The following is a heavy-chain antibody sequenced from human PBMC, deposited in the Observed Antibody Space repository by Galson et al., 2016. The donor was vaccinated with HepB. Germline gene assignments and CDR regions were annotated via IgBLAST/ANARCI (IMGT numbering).Heavy chain of an antibody. CDR3: ARVPLWGIYRWYFDY. Sequence: SETLSLTCTVSGDSISSVGRHWGWFRQSPGMGLEYIGSIHSSGTSYYNPSLTSLVTVSADTSRNQFFLSLTSVTAADTAVYYCARVPLWGIYRWYFDYWGQGTLVTVSS. D-gene: IGHD3-16*02. V-gene: IGHV4-39*01. CDR2: IHSSGTS. CDR1: GDSISSVGRH. J-gene: IGHJ4*02.